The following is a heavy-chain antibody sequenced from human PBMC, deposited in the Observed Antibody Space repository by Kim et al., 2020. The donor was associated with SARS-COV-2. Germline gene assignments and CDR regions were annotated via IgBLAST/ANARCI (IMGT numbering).Heavy chain of an antibody. J-gene: IGHJ4*02. D-gene: IGHD3-3*01. CDR2: IYYSGST. V-gene: IGHV4-59*13. CDR3: ARVNTIFGVVIITYFDY. CDR1: GGSISSYY. Sequence: SETLSLTCTVSGGSISSYYWSWIRQPPGKGLEWIGYIYYSGSTNYNPSLKSRVTISVDTSKNQFSLKLSSVTAADTAVYYCARVNTIFGVVIITYFDYWGQGTLVTVSS.